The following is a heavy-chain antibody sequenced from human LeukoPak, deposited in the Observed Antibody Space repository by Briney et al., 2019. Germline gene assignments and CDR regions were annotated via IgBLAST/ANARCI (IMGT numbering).Heavy chain of an antibody. V-gene: IGHV3-21*01. D-gene: IGHD6-19*01. Sequence: GGSLRLSCAASGFTFSSYSMNWVRQAPGKRLEWVSSISSSSSYIYYADSVKGRFTISRDNAKNSLYLRMNSLRAEDTAVYYCARDRIAVAAVDPWGQATLVTASS. J-gene: IGHJ5*02. CDR3: ARDRIAVAAVDP. CDR2: ISSSSSYI. CDR1: GFTFSSYS.